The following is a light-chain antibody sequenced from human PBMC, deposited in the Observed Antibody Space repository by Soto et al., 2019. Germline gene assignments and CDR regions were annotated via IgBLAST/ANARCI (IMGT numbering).Light chain of an antibody. J-gene: IGKJ2*01. Sequence: HMTQSPSSLSASVGDRVTITCRASQRITTYLNWYQQKPGKAPKLLISTAATLQGGVPSRFSGSGSGTDFTLTITTLQPEDFATYFCQQSYSTPYSFGQGTKLEIK. CDR2: TAA. V-gene: IGKV1-39*01. CDR1: QRITTY. CDR3: QQSYSTPYS.